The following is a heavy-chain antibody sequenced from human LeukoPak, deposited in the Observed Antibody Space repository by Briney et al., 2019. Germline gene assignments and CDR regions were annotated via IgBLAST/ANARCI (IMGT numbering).Heavy chain of an antibody. J-gene: IGHJ4*02. CDR1: GYTFTSYG. CDR2: ISAYNGNT. CDR3: ARTRVPAHYDILTGYSRGPIDY. D-gene: IGHD3-9*01. V-gene: IGHV1-18*01. Sequence: GASVKVSCKASGYTFTSYGISWVRQAPGQGLEWMGWISAYNGNTNYAQKLQGRVTMTTDTSTSTAYMELRSLRSDDTAVYYCARTRVPAHYDILTGYSRGPIDYWGQGTLVTVSS.